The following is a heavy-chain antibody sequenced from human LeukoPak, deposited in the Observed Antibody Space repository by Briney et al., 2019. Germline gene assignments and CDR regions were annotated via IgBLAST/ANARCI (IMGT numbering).Heavy chain of an antibody. CDR1: GYSFSTYW. CDR3: ARRQREWLNRPLDP. J-gene: IGHJ5*02. CDR2: IYPGDSDT. V-gene: IGHV5-51*01. D-gene: IGHD6-19*01. Sequence: PGESLKISCKGSGYSFSTYWIAWVRQMPGKGLEWMGIIYPGDSDTRYSPSFQGQVTISADKSISTAYLQWSSLKASDSAIYYCARRQREWLNRPLDPWGQGTLVTVSS.